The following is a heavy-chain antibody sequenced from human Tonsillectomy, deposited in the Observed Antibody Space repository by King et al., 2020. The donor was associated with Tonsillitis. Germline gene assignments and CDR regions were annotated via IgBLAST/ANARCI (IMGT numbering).Heavy chain of an antibody. D-gene: IGHD5-12*01. CDR3: ARDPRHIVGYYGMDV. CDR1: GFTFSSYA. Sequence: VQLVESGGGVVQPGRSLRLSCEASGFTFSSYAMHWVRQAPGKGLEWVAVISYDGSNKYYADSVKGRFTISRDNSKNTLYLQMNSLRAEDTAVYYCARDPRHIVGYYGMDVWGQGTTVTVSS. J-gene: IGHJ6*02. V-gene: IGHV3-30-3*01. CDR2: ISYDGSNK.